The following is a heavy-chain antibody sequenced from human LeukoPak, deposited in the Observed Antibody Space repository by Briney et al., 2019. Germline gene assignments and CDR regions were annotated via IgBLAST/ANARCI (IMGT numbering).Heavy chain of an antibody. D-gene: IGHD3-22*01. CDR2: INANSGGT. CDR1: GDTFTGYY. CDR3: ARDLVSRRKYYYDSSGYQV. J-gene: IGHJ1*01. V-gene: IGHV1-2*06. Sequence: GASVKASCKASGDTFTGYYMHWVRQAPGQGVEWMGRINANSGGTNYAKKLQGRVTMTRETSIRTAYMEVSRVRAGGTAVYYCARDLVSRRKYYYDSSGYQVWGQGTLVTVSS.